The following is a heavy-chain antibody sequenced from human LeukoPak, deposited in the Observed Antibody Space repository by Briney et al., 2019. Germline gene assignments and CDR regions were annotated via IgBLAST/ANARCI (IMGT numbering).Heavy chain of an antibody. V-gene: IGHV3-15*01. CDR1: GFTFSNAW. D-gene: IGHD3-10*01. Sequence: GGSLRLSCAASGFTFSNAWMSWVRQAPGKGLEWVGRIKSKTDGGTTDYAAPVKGRFTISRDDSKNTLYLQMNSLKTEDTAVYYCTTGVSYYGSGSLDYWGQGTLVTVSS. J-gene: IGHJ4*02. CDR3: TTGVSYYGSGSLDY. CDR2: IKSKTDGGTT.